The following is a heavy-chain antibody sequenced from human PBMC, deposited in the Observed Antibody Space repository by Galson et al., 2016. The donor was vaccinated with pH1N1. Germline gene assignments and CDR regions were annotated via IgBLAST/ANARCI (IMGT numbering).Heavy chain of an antibody. Sequence: SVKVSCKVSGYTLTELSMHWVRQAPGKGLEWMEGFDPEDGETIYAQKFQGRVTMTEDTSTDTAYMELSSLRSEDTAVYYCATVIAAVYGMDVWGQGTTVTVSS. CDR3: ATVIAAVYGMDV. CDR2: FDPEDGET. D-gene: IGHD6-13*01. CDR1: GYTLTELS. V-gene: IGHV1-24*01. J-gene: IGHJ6*02.